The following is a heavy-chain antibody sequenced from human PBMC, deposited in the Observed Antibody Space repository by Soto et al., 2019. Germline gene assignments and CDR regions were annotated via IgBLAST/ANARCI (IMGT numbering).Heavy chain of an antibody. CDR3: VRPQAKELGTIRGAFDF. CDR2: IYPADSDT. J-gene: IGHJ3*01. CDR1: GDTFTSHW. D-gene: IGHD3-10*01. V-gene: IGHV5-51*01. Sequence: PGESLKISCKGSGDTFTSHWIAWVRQMPGKGLELMGLIYPADSDTRYSPSFEGQVTISVDKSISTAYLQWSSLKASDTAMYYCVRPQAKELGTIRGAFDFWGQGTKVTVSS.